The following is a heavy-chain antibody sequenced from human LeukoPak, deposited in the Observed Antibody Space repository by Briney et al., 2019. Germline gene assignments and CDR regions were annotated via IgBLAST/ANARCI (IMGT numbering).Heavy chain of an antibody. CDR2: INPSGGST. CDR1: GYTFTSYY. D-gene: IGHD3-3*01. J-gene: IGHJ4*02. V-gene: IGHV1-46*01. CDR3: ARDSGSGYYPDY. Sequence: ASVKVSCKASGYTFTSYYMHWVRQAPEQGLEWMGIINPSGGSTSYAQKFQGRVTMTRDTSTSTVYMELSSLGSEDTAVYYCARDSGSGYYPDYWGQGTLVTVSS.